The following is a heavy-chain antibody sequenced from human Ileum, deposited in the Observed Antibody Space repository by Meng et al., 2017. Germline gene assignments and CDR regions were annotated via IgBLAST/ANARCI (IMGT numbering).Heavy chain of an antibody. CDR2: AGT. Sequence: QVPLPESGPGLVRPSETLSLICTVSGGSVSTSDYQWGWIRRPPGKGLEWIGYAGTNYNPSLKSRVTISVDTSKRQFSLKLTSVTAADTAVYYCARDHWGSLDYWGQGILVTVSS. J-gene: IGHJ4*02. CDR3: ARDHWGSLDY. CDR1: GGSVSTSDYQ. D-gene: IGHD7-27*01. V-gene: IGHV4-61*08.